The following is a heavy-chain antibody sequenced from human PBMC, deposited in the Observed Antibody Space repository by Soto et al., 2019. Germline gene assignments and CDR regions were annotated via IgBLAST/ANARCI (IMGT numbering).Heavy chain of an antibody. D-gene: IGHD5-12*01. V-gene: IGHV3-74*01. CDR1: GFTFSSYW. J-gene: IGHJ4*02. Sequence: EVQLVESGGGLVQFGGSLRLSCAASGFTFSSYWMHWVRQVPGKGLVWVSRIKGDETNTGYADSVKGRFTISRDNVKNMLYLQMNSLRAEDTAVYYCARGLSGYYGFDYWGQGTLATVS. CDR3: ARGLSGYYGFDY. CDR2: IKGDETNT.